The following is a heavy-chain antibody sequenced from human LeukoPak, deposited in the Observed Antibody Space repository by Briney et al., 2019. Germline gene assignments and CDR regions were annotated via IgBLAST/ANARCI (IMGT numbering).Heavy chain of an antibody. J-gene: IGHJ6*02. CDR2: ISGSGGST. CDR3: AKSLPADSCGYWWSVHGCGYYYGLDV. Sequence: GGSLRLSCAASGFTFSSYAMSWVRQAPGKGLEWVSAISGSGGSTYYADSVKGRFTISRDNSKNTLYLQMNSLRAEDTAVYYCAKSLPADSCGYWWSVHGCGYYYGLDVWGQGTTVTVSS. CDR1: GFTFSSYA. V-gene: IGHV3-23*01. D-gene: IGHD3-22*01.